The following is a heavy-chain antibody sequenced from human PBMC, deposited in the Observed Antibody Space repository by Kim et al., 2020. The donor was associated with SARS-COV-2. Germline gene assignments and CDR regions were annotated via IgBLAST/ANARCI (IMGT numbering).Heavy chain of an antibody. CDR1: GFTFSSYA. CDR2: ISYDGSNK. CDR3: ARSRYPSGSSWYSHAYNWFDP. V-gene: IGHV3-30*04. D-gene: IGHD6-13*01. Sequence: GGSLRLSCAASGFTFSSYAMHWVRQAPGKGLEWVAVISYDGSNKYYADSVKGRFTISRDNSKNTLYLQMNSLRAEDTAVYYCARSRYPSGSSWYSHAYNWFDPWGQGTLVTVSS. J-gene: IGHJ5*02.